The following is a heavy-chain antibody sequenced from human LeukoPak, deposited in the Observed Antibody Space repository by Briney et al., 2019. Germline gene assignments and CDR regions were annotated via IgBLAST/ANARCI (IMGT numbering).Heavy chain of an antibody. D-gene: IGHD6-19*01. Sequence: QSGGSLRLSCEASGFTFGTFWMSWVRQAPGKGLEWVANINQGGSQKNYVDSVRGGFTIDRDDAKNSLYLRMNSLGAEDTAMYFCVRDKGGWNPFDYWGQGTLVTVSS. CDR3: VRDKGGWNPFDY. J-gene: IGHJ4*02. V-gene: IGHV3-7*03. CDR1: GFTFGTFW. CDR2: INQGGSQK.